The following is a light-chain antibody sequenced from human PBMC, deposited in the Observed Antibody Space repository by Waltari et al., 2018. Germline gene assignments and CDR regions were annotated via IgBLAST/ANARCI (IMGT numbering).Light chain of an antibody. J-gene: IGLJ2*01. Sequence: QSVLTQPPSVSGAPGQRVTLSCTGTDSNFGTGYDVHWYQQFPGTAPKLLIDSNSNRPSGGPARFSGSRAGTAASLTITGLQAEDEADYYCQAYDKSLSSVVFGGGTKVTVL. V-gene: IGLV1-40*01. CDR3: QAYDKSLSSVV. CDR1: DSNFGTGYD. CDR2: SNS.